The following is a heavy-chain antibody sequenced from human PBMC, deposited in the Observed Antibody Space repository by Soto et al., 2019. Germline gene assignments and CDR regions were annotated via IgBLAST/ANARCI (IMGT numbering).Heavy chain of an antibody. D-gene: IGHD1-26*01. Sequence: ASVKVSCKASGYSFTGYCMHWVRQAPRQGLEWMGWINPNSGGTNYAQKFQGRVTMTRDTSISTAYMELSRLSSDDTAVYYCARDHNGGYSYYYYYAMDVWGQGTTVTVSS. CDR2: INPNSGGT. CDR1: GYSFTGYC. CDR3: ARDHNGGYSYYYYYAMDV. J-gene: IGHJ6*02. V-gene: IGHV1-2*02.